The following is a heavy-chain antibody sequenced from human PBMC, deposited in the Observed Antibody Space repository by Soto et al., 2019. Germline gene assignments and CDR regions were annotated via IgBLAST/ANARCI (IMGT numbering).Heavy chain of an antibody. CDR2: ISYDGSDK. J-gene: IGHJ4*02. CDR1: GFPFTSYG. Sequence: QVQLVESGGGVVQPGRSLRLSCAASGFPFTSYGMHWVREGPDKGLEWVAIISYDGSDKYYADSVKGRFTISRDNSKNTLYLQMNCVRPEDTALYYCVGGQYYFDYRGQGTLVIVSS. V-gene: IGHV3-30*03. D-gene: IGHD3-10*01. CDR3: VGGQYYFDY.